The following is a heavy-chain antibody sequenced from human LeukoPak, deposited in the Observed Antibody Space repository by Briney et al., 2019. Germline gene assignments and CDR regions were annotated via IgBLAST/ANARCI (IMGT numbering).Heavy chain of an antibody. CDR1: GFTASNNY. CDR3: ARIYVWGSYSPYYFDY. CDR2: IYSGGST. D-gene: IGHD3-16*01. V-gene: IGHV3-53*01. J-gene: IGHJ4*02. Sequence: GGSLRLSCAASGFTASNNYMSWVRQAPGKGLEWVSVIYSGGSTYYADSVKGRFTISRDNSKNTLYLQMNSLRAEDTAVYYCARIYVWGSYSPYYFDYWGQGTLVTVSS.